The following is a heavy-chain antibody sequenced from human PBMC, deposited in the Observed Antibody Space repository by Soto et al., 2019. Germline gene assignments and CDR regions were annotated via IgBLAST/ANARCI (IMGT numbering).Heavy chain of an antibody. CDR1: GGSFSGYY. V-gene: IGHV4-34*01. CDR2: INHSGST. Sequence: SETLSLTCAVYGGSFSGYYWSWIRQPPGKGLEWIGEINHSGSTNYNPSLKSRVTISVYTSKNQFSLKLSSVTAADTAVYYCARGMHSRFLKYYYGWDVWDQGTRVTVSS. CDR3: ARGMHSRFLKYYYGWDV. D-gene: IGHD6-13*01. J-gene: IGHJ6*02.